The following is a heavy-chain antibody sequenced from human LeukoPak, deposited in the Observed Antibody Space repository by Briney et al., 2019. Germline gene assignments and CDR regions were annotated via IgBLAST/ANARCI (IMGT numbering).Heavy chain of an antibody. D-gene: IGHD4-23*01. V-gene: IGHV3-15*01. CDR1: GFTFSSYA. CDR2: IKSKTDGGTA. Sequence: PGGSLRLSCAASGFTFSSYAMSWVRQAPGKGLEWVGRIKSKTDGGTADYVAAVKSRFTMSRDDSKSMLYLQMNSLKTEDTAVYYCSTGGTPDYWGQGTLVTVSS. J-gene: IGHJ4*02. CDR3: STGGTPDY.